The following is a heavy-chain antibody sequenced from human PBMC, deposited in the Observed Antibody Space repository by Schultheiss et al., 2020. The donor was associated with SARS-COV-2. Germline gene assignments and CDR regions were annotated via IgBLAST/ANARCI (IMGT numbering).Heavy chain of an antibody. CDR3: ARWDDSSGYNRRWFDP. Sequence: TLSLTCTVSGGSISSGGYYWSWIRQHPGKGLEWIGYIYYSGSTYYNPSLKSRVTISVDTSKNQFSLKLSSVTAADTAVYYCARWDDSSGYNRRWFDPWGQGTLVTVSS. CDR1: GGSISSGGYY. J-gene: IGHJ5*02. D-gene: IGHD3-22*01. V-gene: IGHV4-31*03. CDR2: IYYSGST.